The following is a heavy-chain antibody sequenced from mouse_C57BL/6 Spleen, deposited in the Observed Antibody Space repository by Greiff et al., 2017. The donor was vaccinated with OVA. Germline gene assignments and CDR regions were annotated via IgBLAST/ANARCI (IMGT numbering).Heavy chain of an antibody. D-gene: IGHD1-1*01. J-gene: IGHJ2*01. CDR2: IHPHSGST. V-gene: IGHV1-64*01. CDR3: ARAITTVVATGDY. Sequence: VQLQQPGAELVKPGASVKLSCKASGYTFTSYWMHWVKQRPGQGLEWIGMIHPHSGSTNYNEKFKSKATLTVDHSSSTAYMQRSSLKSEDSAVYDGARAITTVVATGDYWGKGTTLTVSS. CDR1: GYTFTSYW.